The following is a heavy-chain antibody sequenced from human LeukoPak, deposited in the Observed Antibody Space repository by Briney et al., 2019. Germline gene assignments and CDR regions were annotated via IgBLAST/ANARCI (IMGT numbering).Heavy chain of an antibody. CDR1: GGSISSGDYF. Sequence: PSETLSLTCSVSGGSISSGDYFWSWIRQPPGKGLEWIGYTYNSGSTYYNPSLKSRVTISEDTSKNQFSLKLTSVTAADTAVYYCARGNGDYVNYAFDIWGRGTMVTVSS. CDR2: TYNSGST. CDR3: ARGNGDYVNYAFDI. J-gene: IGHJ3*02. D-gene: IGHD4-17*01. V-gene: IGHV4-30-4*01.